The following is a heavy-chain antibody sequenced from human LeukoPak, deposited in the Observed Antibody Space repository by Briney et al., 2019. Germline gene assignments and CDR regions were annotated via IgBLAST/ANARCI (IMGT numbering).Heavy chain of an antibody. D-gene: IGHD3-10*01. CDR3: AREELWFGEFNAFDI. CDR1: GGSISSSNW. CDR2: IYYSGST. V-gene: IGHV4-4*02. J-gene: IGHJ3*02. Sequence: SGTLSLTCAVSGGSISSSNWWSWVRQPPGKGLEWIGSIYYSGSTYYNPSLKSRVTISVDTSKNQFSLKLSSVTAADTAVYYCAREELWFGEFNAFDIWGQGTMVTVSS.